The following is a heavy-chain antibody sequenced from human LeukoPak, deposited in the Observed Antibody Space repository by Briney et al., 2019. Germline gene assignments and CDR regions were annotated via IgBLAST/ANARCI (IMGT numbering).Heavy chain of an antibody. Sequence: PGESLKISCKTYGYSFANYWIGWVRQMPGKGLEWMGIIYPGDSDTRYSPSFQGQVTISADKSISTAYLQWSSLKASDTAMYYCARQGGSGDGLTFLGVWGQGTLVTVSS. D-gene: IGHD5-24*01. CDR2: IYPGDSDT. CDR3: ARQGGSGDGLTFLGV. CDR1: GYSFANYW. J-gene: IGHJ4*02. V-gene: IGHV5-51*01.